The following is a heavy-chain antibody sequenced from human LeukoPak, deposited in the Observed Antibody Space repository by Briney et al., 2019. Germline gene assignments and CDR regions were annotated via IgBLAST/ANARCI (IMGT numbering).Heavy chain of an antibody. CDR3: ARVSGYSSGWYLGYDFDY. CDR1: GFTFSSYW. Sequence: GGSLRLSCAASGFTFSSYWMHWVRQAPGKGLVWVSRINSDGSSTSYADSVKGRFTISRDNAKNTLYLQMNSLRAEDTAVYYCARVSGYSSGWYLGYDFDYWGQGTLVTISS. J-gene: IGHJ4*02. V-gene: IGHV3-74*01. CDR2: INSDGSST. D-gene: IGHD6-19*01.